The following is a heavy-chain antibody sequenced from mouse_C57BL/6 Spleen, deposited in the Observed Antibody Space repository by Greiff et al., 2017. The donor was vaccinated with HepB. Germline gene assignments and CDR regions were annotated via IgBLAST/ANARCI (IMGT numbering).Heavy chain of an antibody. CDR3: ARSSTMVTGYAMDY. J-gene: IGHJ4*01. CDR1: GYSITSGYD. D-gene: IGHD2-2*01. CDR2: ISYSGST. V-gene: IGHV3-1*01. Sequence: EVQLVESGPGMVKPSQSLSLTCTVTGYSITSGYDWHWIRHFPGNKLEWMGYISYSGSTNYNPSLKSRISITHDTSKNHFFLKLNSVTTEDTATYYCARSSTMVTGYAMDYWGQGTSVTVSS.